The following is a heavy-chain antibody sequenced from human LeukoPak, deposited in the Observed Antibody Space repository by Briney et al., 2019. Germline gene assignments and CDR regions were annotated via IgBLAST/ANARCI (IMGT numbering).Heavy chain of an antibody. CDR3: ARVSSGSRRDGYNVVDY. CDR1: GRSISSYY. Sequence: PSETLSLTCTVPGRSISSYYWTWIRQPPGKGLEWIGYIYYSGSTSYNPSLMSRVTFSIVTSRNQFSLRLTSVTAADTALYYGARVSSGSRRDGYNVVDYWSQGTLVTVPS. CDR2: IYYSGST. V-gene: IGHV4-59*01. D-gene: IGHD5-24*01. J-gene: IGHJ4*02.